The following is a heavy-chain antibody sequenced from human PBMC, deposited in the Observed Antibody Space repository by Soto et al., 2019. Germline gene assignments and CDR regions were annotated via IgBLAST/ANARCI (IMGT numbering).Heavy chain of an antibody. J-gene: IGHJ4*02. Sequence: QVQLVQSGAEVKKPGSSVKVSCKTSGDIFSGYSISWVRQAPGQGLEWMGGIIPIFGTTNYAQRFHDRVTITADKSTSTVYVELYSLKSEDNAVYYCARDLGSGYDPGDYWGQGTLVTVSS. D-gene: IGHD5-12*01. V-gene: IGHV1-69*14. CDR2: IIPIFGTT. CDR3: ARDLGSGYDPGDY. CDR1: GDIFSGYS.